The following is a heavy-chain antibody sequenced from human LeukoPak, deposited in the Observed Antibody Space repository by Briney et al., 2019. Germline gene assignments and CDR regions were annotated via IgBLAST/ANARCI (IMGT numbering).Heavy chain of an antibody. D-gene: IGHD4-11*01. CDR3: ARDRGWTTTVANEGFDY. CDR2: ISWNSGSI. Sequence: KSGGSLRLSCAASGFTFDDDAMHWVRQAPGKGLEWVSGISWNSGSIGYADSVKGRFTISRDNAKNSLYLQMNSLRAEDTALYYCARDRGWTTTVANEGFDYWGQGTLVTVSS. CDR1: GFTFDDDA. V-gene: IGHV3-9*01. J-gene: IGHJ4*02.